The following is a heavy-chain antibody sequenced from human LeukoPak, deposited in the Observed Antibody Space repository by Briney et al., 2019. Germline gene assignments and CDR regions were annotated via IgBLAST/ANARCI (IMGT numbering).Heavy chain of an antibody. D-gene: IGHD3-22*01. CDR1: GGSISSSSYY. CDR3: ARDQVDYDIPDHFDY. CDR2: IYYSGST. J-gene: IGHJ4*02. Sequence: NPSETLSLTCTVSGGSISSSSYYWGWIRQPPGKGLEWIGSIYYSGSTYYNPSLKSRATISVDRSKNHFSLTLISVTAADTAVYYCARDQVDYDIPDHFDYWGKGTLVAVSS. V-gene: IGHV4-39*07.